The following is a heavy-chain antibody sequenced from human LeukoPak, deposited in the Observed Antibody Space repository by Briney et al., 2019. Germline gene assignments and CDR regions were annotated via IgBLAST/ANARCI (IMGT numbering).Heavy chain of an antibody. J-gene: IGHJ4*02. CDR2: ISSSGSTI. CDR1: GFTFSDYY. V-gene: IGHV3-11*01. Sequence: PGGSLRLSCAASGFTFSDYYMSWIRQAPGKGLEWVSYISSSGSTIYYADSVKGRFTISRDNAKNSLYLQMNSLRAEDTAVYYCARPSYYLWGSYRYGYFDYWGQGTLVTVSS. D-gene: IGHD3-16*02. CDR3: ARPSYYLWGSYRYGYFDY.